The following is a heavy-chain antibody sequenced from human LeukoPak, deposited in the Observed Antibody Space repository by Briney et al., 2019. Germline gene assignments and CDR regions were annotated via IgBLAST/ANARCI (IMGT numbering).Heavy chain of an antibody. Sequence: SETLSLTCTVSGGSISSHYWGWIRQPPGKGLESVGNIYYSGSTNYNPSLKSRVTISIDTSKNQFSLNLSSVTAADTAVYYCARGPGMATIKDWGQGILVTVSS. CDR3: ARGPGMATIKD. CDR1: GGSISSHY. V-gene: IGHV4-59*11. J-gene: IGHJ4*02. CDR2: IYYSGST. D-gene: IGHD5-24*01.